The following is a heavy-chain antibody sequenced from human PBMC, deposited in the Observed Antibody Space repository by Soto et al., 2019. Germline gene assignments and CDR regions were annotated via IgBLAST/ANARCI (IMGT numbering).Heavy chain of an antibody. CDR2: IYHSGST. V-gene: IGHV4-30-2*01. Sequence: QLQLQESGSGLVKPSQTLSLTCAVSGGSISSGGYSWSWIRQPPGKGLEWIGYIYHSGSTYYNPSLKSRVTISVDRSKNQFSLKLSSVTAADTVVYYYARGMTTVTTIDYWGQGTLVTVSS. D-gene: IGHD4-4*01. J-gene: IGHJ4*02. CDR3: ARGMTTVTTIDY. CDR1: GGSISSGGYS.